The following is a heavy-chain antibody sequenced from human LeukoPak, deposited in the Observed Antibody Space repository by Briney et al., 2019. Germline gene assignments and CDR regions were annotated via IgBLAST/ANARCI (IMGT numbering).Heavy chain of an antibody. V-gene: IGHV3-53*01. J-gene: IGHJ4*02. Sequence: GGSLGLSCAASGLTVNNNYMNWVRQAPGKGLEWVSALYIGGNTYYADSVRGQFTISRDNSKNTLYLQMNSLRAEDTAIYYCMTAAGYNFGQYWGQGTLVTVSS. CDR1: GLTVNNNY. CDR3: MTAAGYNFGQY. CDR2: LYIGGNT. D-gene: IGHD5-18*01.